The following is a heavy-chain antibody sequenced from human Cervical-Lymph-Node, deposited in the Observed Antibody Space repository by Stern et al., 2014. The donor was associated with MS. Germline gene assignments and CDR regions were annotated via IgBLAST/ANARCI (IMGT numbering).Heavy chain of an antibody. V-gene: IGHV4-4*02. CDR2: IYHRGST. Sequence: QLQLQESGPGLVKPSGTLSLTCAVSGGSISSSNWWSWVRQPPGKGLEWXGGIYHRGSTNYNPSLKSRVTISLDKSKNQFSLKLSSVTAADTAVYYCARGGGWPPVPDWYFDLWGRGTLVTVSS. CDR1: GGSISSSNW. CDR3: ARGGGWPPVPDWYFDL. J-gene: IGHJ2*01. D-gene: IGHD6-19*01.